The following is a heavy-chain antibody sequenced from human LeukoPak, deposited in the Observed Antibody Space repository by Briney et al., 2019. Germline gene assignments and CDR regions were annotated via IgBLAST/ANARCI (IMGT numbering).Heavy chain of an antibody. D-gene: IGHD2-15*01. CDR1: GGSISSYY. J-gene: IGHJ4*02. CDR2: IYYSGST. V-gene: IGHV4-59*08. CDR3: ARHAARSSPEDY. Sequence: PSETLSLTCTVSGGSISSYYWSWLRQPPGKGLEWIGYIYYSGSTNYNPSLKSRVTISVDTSKNQFSLKLSSVTAADTAVYYCARHAARSSPEDYWGQGTLVTVSS.